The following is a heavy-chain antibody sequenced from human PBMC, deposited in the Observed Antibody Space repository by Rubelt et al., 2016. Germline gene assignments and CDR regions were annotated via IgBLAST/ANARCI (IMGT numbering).Heavy chain of an antibody. J-gene: IGHJ4*02. CDR1: GYTFTSYY. V-gene: IGHV7-4-1*02. CDR3: ARGMRWFGENY. D-gene: IGHD3-10*01. CDR2: INTNTGNP. Sequence: QVQLVQSGAEVKKPGASVKVSCKASGYTFTSYYMHWVRQAPGQGLEWMGWINTNTGNPTYAQGFTGRFVFSLETSVSTAYLQISSLKAEDTAVYYCARGMRWFGENYWGQGTLVTVSS.